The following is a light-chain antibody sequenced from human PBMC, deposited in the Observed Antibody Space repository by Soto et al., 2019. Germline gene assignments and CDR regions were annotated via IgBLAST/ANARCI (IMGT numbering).Light chain of an antibody. Sequence: QSVLTQRASVSGSPGQSITISCTGTSSDAGGYNYVSWYQQHPGKAPKLMIYDVSNRPSGVSNRFSGSKSGNTASLTISGLQAEDEADYYCSSYTSSSTLYVFGTGTKLTVL. CDR3: SSYTSSSTLYV. CDR2: DVS. V-gene: IGLV2-14*01. J-gene: IGLJ1*01. CDR1: SSDAGGYNY.